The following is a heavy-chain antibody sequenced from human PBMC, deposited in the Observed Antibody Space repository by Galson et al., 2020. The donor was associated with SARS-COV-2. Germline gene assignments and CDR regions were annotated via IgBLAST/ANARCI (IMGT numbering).Heavy chain of an antibody. Sequence: ASETLSLTCTVSGGSISSSSYYWGWIRQPPGKGLEWIGSIYYSGSTYYNPSLKSRVTISVDTSKNQFSLKLSSVTAADTAVYYCAREVQDIVVVVAAIRFDPWGQGTLVTVSS. V-gene: IGHV4-39*07. D-gene: IGHD2-15*01. CDR1: GGSISSSSYY. CDR2: IYYSGST. J-gene: IGHJ5*02. CDR3: AREVQDIVVVVAAIRFDP.